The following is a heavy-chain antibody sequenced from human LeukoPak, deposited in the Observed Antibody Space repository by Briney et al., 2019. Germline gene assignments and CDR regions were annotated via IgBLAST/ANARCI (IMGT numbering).Heavy chain of an antibody. J-gene: IGHJ5*02. CDR2: IIPIFGTA. CDR1: GGTFSSYA. V-gene: IGHV1-69*05. D-gene: IGHD2-15*01. CDR3: ARANGYCSGGSCYSEINWFDP. Sequence: SVKVSCKASGGTFSSYAISWVRQAPGQGLEWMGGIIPIFGTANYAQKFQGRVTITTDESTNTAYMELSSLGSEDTAVYYCARANGYCSGGSCYSEINWFDPWGQGTLVTVSS.